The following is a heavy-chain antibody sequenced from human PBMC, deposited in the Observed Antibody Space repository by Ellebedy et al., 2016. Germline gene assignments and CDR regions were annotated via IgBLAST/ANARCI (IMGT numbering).Heavy chain of an antibody. CDR1: GGSFSGYY. D-gene: IGHD6-19*01. CDR3: ASGYSSGWSPFDY. CDR2: INHSGST. Sequence: SETLSLTCAVYGGSFSGYYWSWIRQPPGKGLERIGEINHSGSTNYNPSLRSRVTISVDTSKNQFSLKLSSVTAADTAVYYCASGYSSGWSPFDYWGQGTLVTVSS. V-gene: IGHV4-34*01. J-gene: IGHJ4*02.